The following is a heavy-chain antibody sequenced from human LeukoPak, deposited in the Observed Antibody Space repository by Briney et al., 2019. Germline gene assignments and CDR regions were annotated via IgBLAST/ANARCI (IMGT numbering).Heavy chain of an antibody. CDR1: GGTFSSYA. J-gene: IGHJ4*02. V-gene: IGHV1-69*04. D-gene: IGHD2-15*01. Sequence: SVKVSCKASGGTFSSYAISWVRQAPGQGLEWVGRIIPILGIANYAQKFQGRVTITADKSTSTAYMELSSLRSEDTAVYYCARWYCSGGSCYSDYWGQGTLVTVSS. CDR3: ARWYCSGGSCYSDY. CDR2: IIPILGIA.